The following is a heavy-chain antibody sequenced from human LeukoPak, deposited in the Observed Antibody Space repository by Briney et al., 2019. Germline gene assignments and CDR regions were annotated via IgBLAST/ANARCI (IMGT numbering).Heavy chain of an antibody. CDR1: GGSISIYY. CDR2: IYTSGST. Sequence: SETLSLTCTVSGGSISIYYWSWIRQPAGKGLEWIGRIYTSGSTNYNPSLKSRVTMSVDTSKNQFSLKLSSVTAADTAVYYCARHKTPYYYGSGSSPFDPWGQGTLVTVSS. D-gene: IGHD3-10*01. CDR3: ARHKTPYYYGSGSSPFDP. J-gene: IGHJ5*02. V-gene: IGHV4-4*07.